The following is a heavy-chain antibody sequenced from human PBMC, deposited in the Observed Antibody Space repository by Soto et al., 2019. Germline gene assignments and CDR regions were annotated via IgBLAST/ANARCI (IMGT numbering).Heavy chain of an antibody. D-gene: IGHD2-15*01. CDR3: ARDSLPPWFDP. V-gene: IGHV4-34*01. J-gene: IGHJ5*02. CDR1: GGSFSGYY. Sequence: QVQLQQWGAGLLKPSETLSLTCAVYGGSFSGYYWSWIRQPPGKGLEWIGEINHSGSTNYNPSLKRRVTISVDTSKNQFSLKLSSVTAADPAVYYCARDSLPPWFDPWGQGTLVTVSS. CDR2: INHSGST.